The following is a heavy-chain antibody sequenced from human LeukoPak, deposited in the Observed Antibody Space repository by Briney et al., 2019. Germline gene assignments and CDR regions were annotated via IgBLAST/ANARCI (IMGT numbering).Heavy chain of an antibody. Sequence: GASVKVSCKASGYTFTSYDINWVRQATGQGLEWMGWMNPNSGNTGYAQKFQGRVTMTRNTSISTAYMELSSLRSEDTAVYYCARDLGPRGSGPTNYFDYWGQGTLVTVSS. CDR2: MNPNSGNT. CDR1: GYTFTSYD. CDR3: ARDLGPRGSGPTNYFDY. D-gene: IGHD2-15*01. J-gene: IGHJ4*02. V-gene: IGHV1-8*01.